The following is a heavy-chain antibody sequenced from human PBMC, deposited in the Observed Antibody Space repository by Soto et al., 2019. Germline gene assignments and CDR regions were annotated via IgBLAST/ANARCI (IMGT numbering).Heavy chain of an antibody. V-gene: IGHV3-21*01. Sequence: GGSLRLSCAAAGFTFSYYKLNWVRQAPGKGLEWVSSISSGSGYIFYPDSLKGRFTISRDNAKNSLYLQMNSLRAEDTAVYFCARGGIAADDYYMDVWGKGTSVTVSS. CDR3: ARGGIAADDYYMDV. D-gene: IGHD6-13*01. J-gene: IGHJ6*03. CDR2: ISSGSGYI. CDR1: GFTFSYYK.